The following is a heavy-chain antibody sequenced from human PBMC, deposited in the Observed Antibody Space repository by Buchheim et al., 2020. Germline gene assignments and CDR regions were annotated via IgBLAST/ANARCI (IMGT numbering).Heavy chain of an antibody. V-gene: IGHV3-30*04. CDR1: GFTFSSYA. CDR3: ARGHYDILTGYYGMDV. Sequence: QVQLVESGGGVVQPGRSLRLSCAASGFTFSSYAMHWVRQAPGKGLEWVAVISYDGSNKYYADSVKGRFTISRDNSKNTQYLQMNSLRAEDTAVYYCARGHYDILTGYYGMDVWGQGTT. CDR2: ISYDGSNK. J-gene: IGHJ6*02. D-gene: IGHD3-9*01.